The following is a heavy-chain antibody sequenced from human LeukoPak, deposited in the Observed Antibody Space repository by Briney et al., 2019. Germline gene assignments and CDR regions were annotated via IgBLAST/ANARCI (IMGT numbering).Heavy chain of an antibody. D-gene: IGHD3-22*01. J-gene: IGHJ3*02. V-gene: IGHV4-59*01. CDR1: GGSISSYY. CDR3: ARASKVVVITSGAFDI. Sequence: PSETLSLTCTVSGGSISSYYRSWIRQPPGKGLEWIGYIYYSGSTNYNPSLKSRVTISVDTSKNQFSLKLSSVTAADTAVYYCARASKVVVITSGAFDIWGQGTRVTVSS. CDR2: IYYSGST.